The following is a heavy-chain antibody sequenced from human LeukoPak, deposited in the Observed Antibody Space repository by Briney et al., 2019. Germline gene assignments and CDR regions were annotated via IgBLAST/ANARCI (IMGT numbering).Heavy chain of an antibody. J-gene: IGHJ3*02. CDR3: ARRSAAKDAFDI. CDR1: RFTFSSYG. V-gene: IGHV3-23*01. CDR2: ISSSGGST. Sequence: TGGSLRLSCAASRFTFSSYGMSWVRQAPGKGLEWVSGISSSGGSTYYADSVKGRFTISRDNSRNTLYLQMNSLRAEDTAVYYCARRSAAKDAFDIWGQGTMVTVSS. D-gene: IGHD6-25*01.